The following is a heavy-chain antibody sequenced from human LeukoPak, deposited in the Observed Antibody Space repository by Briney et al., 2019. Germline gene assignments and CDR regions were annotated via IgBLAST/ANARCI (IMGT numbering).Heavy chain of an antibody. J-gene: IGHJ4*02. CDR2: IYYSETS. D-gene: IGHD6-19*01. V-gene: IGHV4-39*01. CDR3: ARILILSSGWTPFDY. Sequence: SETLSLTCTVSGGPISSTNYYWGWIRQPPGKRPEWIVNIYYSETSYYNPSLQSRGTISVDSSKNQFSLRLSSVTAADTAVYYCARILILSSGWTPFDYWGQGALVTVSS. CDR1: GGPISSTNYY.